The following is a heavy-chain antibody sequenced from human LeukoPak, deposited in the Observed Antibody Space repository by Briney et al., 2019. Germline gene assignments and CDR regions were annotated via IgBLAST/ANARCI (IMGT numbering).Heavy chain of an antibody. CDR1: GFTFSSYA. CDR3: ATSPIFVVVPAGPGFYFDY. Sequence: GGSLRLSCAASGFTFSSYAMSWVRQAPGKGLEWASAISGSGGSTYYADSVKGRFTISRDNSKNTLYLQMNSLRAEDTAVYYCATSPIFVVVPAGPGFYFDYWGQGTLVTVSS. J-gene: IGHJ4*02. V-gene: IGHV3-23*01. D-gene: IGHD2-2*01. CDR2: ISGSGGST.